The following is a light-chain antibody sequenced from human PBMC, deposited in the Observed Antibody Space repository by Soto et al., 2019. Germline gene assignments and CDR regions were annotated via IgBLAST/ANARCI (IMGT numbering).Light chain of an antibody. Sequence: DIQMTQSPSSLSASVGDRVTITCRASQSISSYLNWYQQKPGKAPKLLIYAASSLQSGVPSRFSGSGSGTDFTLTISSLQPEDFATYYCQQGHSFPLTFGGGTKVDIK. J-gene: IGKJ4*01. CDR2: AAS. CDR3: QQGHSFPLT. V-gene: IGKV1-39*01. CDR1: QSISSY.